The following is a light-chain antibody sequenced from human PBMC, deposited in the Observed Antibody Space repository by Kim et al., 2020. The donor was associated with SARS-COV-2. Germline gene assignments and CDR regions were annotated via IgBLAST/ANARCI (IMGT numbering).Light chain of an antibody. V-gene: IGLV2-14*03. CDR1: SSDVGGYNF. Sequence: QSALTQPASVSGSPGQSITISCTGTSSDVGGYNFVSWYQQHPGKAPKLMIYDVSNRPSGVSNRFSGSKSDNTASLTISGLQAEDAADYYCCSYTSSGTVVFGGGTQLTVL. J-gene: IGLJ3*02. CDR2: DVS. CDR3: CSYTSSGTVV.